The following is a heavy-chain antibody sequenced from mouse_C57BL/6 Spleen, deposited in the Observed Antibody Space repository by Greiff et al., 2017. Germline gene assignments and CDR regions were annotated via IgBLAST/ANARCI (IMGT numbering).Heavy chain of an antibody. CDR1: GYTFTSYG. Sequence: QVQLQQSGAELARPGASVKLSCKASGYTFTSYGISWVKQRTGQGLEWIGEIYPRSGNTYYNEKFKGQATLTADKSSSTAYMELRSLTSEDSAVYFCARAYYSNRNVYFDYWGQGTTLTVSS. CDR3: ARAYYSNRNVYFDY. D-gene: IGHD2-5*01. CDR2: IYPRSGNT. J-gene: IGHJ2*01. V-gene: IGHV1-81*01.